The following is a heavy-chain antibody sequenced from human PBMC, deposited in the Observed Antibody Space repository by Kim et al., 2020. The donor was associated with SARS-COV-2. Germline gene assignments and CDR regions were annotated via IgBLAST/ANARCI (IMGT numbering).Heavy chain of an antibody. CDR3: ARYRGGDDAFDI. CDR2: FNPNSGGT. D-gene: IGHD3-16*02. CDR1: GYSFTDYY. J-gene: IGHJ3*02. V-gene: IGHV1-2*02. Sequence: ASVKVSCKASGYSFTDYYMHWVRQAPGQGLEWMGWFNPNSGGTNYAQKYQGRVTMTRDTSISTAYMELTRLTYDDTAVYYCARYRGGDDAFDIWGQGTMVTVSS.